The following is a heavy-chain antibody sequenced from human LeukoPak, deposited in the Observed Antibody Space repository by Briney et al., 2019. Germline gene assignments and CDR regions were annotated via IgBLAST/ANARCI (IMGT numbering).Heavy chain of an antibody. J-gene: IGHJ2*01. CDR2: INHSGST. Sequence: PSETLSLTCAVYGGSFSGYYWSWIRQPPGKGLEWIGEINHSGSTNYNPSLKSRVTISVDTSKNQFSLKLSSVTAADTAVYYCARGPDGDYPYWYFDLWGRGTLVTVSS. CDR3: ARGPDGDYPYWYFDL. CDR1: GGSFSGYY. D-gene: IGHD4-17*01. V-gene: IGHV4-34*01.